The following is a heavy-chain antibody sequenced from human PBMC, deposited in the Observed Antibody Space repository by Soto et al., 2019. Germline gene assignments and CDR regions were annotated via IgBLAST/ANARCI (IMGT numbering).Heavy chain of an antibody. V-gene: IGHV5-10-1*01. D-gene: IGHD2-2*01. Sequence: GESLKISCKGSGYSFTSYWINWVRQMPGKGLEWMGRIDPSDSDTNYGPCFQGHVTISADRSTSTAYLQWSSLKASDTAMYYCARHGLGYCSSTSCPPYNWFDPWGQGTLVTVSS. CDR2: IDPSDSDT. CDR3: ARHGLGYCSSTSCPPYNWFDP. CDR1: GYSFTSYW. J-gene: IGHJ5*02.